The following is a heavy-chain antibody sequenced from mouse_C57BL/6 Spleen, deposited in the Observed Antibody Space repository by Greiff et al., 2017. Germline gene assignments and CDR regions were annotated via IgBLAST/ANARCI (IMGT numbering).Heavy chain of an antibody. V-gene: IGHV1-69*01. CDR1: GYTFTSYW. J-gene: IGHJ4*01. CDR2: IDPSDSYT. CDR3: ARGSSGGFYYAMDY. D-gene: IGHD3-2*02. Sequence: VQLQQPGAELVMPGASVKLSCKASGYTFTSYWLHWVKQRPGQGLEWIGEIDPSDSYTNYNQKFKGKSTLTVDKSSSTAYMQLSSLTSEDSAVYYCARGSSGGFYYAMDYWGQGTSVTVAS.